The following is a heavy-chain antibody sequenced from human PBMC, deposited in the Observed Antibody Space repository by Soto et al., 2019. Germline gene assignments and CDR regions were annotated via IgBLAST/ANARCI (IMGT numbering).Heavy chain of an antibody. J-gene: IGHJ4*02. CDR1: GFTFSNYA. CDR3: AKGGSSDWPGGEDF. Sequence: EVQLLESGGGLVQPGGSLRLSCVVSGFTFSNYAMSWVRKTPGKGLEWVSGITSDGSTTWYADFVEGRFTISRDNSKNTVYLQLNSPRGEDAAVYFCAKGGSSDWPGGEDFWGQGTMVTVSS. CDR2: ITSDGSTT. V-gene: IGHV3-23*01. D-gene: IGHD6-19*01.